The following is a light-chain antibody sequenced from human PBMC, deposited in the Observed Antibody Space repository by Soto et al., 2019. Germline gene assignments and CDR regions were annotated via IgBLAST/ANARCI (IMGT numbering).Light chain of an antibody. CDR1: QSVSSY. V-gene: IGKV3-20*01. CDR2: GAS. J-gene: IGKJ1*01. Sequence: EIVLTQSPGTLSLSPGERATLSCRASQSVSSYLAWYQQKPGQAPRLLIYGASSRATGIPDRFSGSGSVTDFTITISRLEPEDFAVYYCKQYGRLSRTFGQGTKVEIK. CDR3: KQYGRLSRT.